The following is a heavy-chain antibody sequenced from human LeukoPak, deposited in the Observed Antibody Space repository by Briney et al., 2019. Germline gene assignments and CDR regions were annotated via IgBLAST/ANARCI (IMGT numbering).Heavy chain of an antibody. D-gene: IGHD2-15*01. V-gene: IGHV3-30*18. CDR1: GFTFSSYG. Sequence: PGGSLRLSCAASGFTFSSYGMHWVRQAPDKGLEWVAVISYDGSNKYYADSVKGRFTISRDNSKNTLYLQMNSLRAEDTAVYYCAKDPRADIVVVVAAPYYWGQGTLVTVSS. CDR2: ISYDGSNK. CDR3: AKDPRADIVVVVAAPYY. J-gene: IGHJ4*02.